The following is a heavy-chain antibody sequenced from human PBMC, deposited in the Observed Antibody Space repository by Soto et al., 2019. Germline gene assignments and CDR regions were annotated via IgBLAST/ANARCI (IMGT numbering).Heavy chain of an antibody. CDR3: ARSSSSYWTYYYYGMDV. Sequence: PGESLKISCKGSGYSFTSYWIGWVRQMPGKGLEWMGIIYPGDSDTRYSPSFQGQVTISADKSISTAYLPWSSLKASDTAMYYCARSSSSYWTYYYYGMDVWGQGTTVTVSS. CDR1: GYSFTSYW. CDR2: IYPGDSDT. V-gene: IGHV5-51*01. J-gene: IGHJ6*02. D-gene: IGHD6-6*01.